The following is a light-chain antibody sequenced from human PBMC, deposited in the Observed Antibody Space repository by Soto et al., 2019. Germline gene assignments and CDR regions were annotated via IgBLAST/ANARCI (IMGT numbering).Light chain of an antibody. J-gene: IGLJ1*01. CDR3: AAWDDSLNGHV. Sequence: QSVLTQPHSASGTPGQRVTISCCGSSSNIGTSSVHWFQQLPGTAPKLLISTTNQRPSGVPERFSGSKSGTSASLAISGLQSEDEADYYCAAWDDSLNGHVFGTGTKLTVL. CDR2: TTN. CDR1: SSNIGTSS. V-gene: IGLV1-44*01.